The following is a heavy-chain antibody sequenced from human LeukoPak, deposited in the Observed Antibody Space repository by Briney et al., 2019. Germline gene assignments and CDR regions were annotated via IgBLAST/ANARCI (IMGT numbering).Heavy chain of an antibody. D-gene: IGHD2-21*02. Sequence: GGSLRLSCAASGFIFSNHLMSWVRQAPGTGLEWVANIKQDGSEKYYVDSVKGRFTISRDNAKSSVYLQINSLRAEDTAVYYCARAHVRYCGGDCYTALFGYWGRGTLITVSS. CDR2: IKQDGSEK. CDR1: GFIFSNHL. J-gene: IGHJ4*02. CDR3: ARAHVRYCGGDCYTALFGY. V-gene: IGHV3-7*05.